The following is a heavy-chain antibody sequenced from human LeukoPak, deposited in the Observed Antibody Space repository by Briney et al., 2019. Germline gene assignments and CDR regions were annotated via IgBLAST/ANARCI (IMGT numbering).Heavy chain of an antibody. J-gene: IGHJ4*02. CDR3: AREGRGSGHWAGFDF. D-gene: IGHD7-27*01. Sequence: GDSVTLSCNTSGYTFSDHYVQWLRQAPGQGLDLMGWINPYSRDTSSARKLQGRVTMTKAKSITTAYLELTGLTSEDTAIYYCAREGRGSGHWAGFDFWGQGALVTVSS. V-gene: IGHV1-2*02. CDR1: GYTFSDHY. CDR2: INPYSRDT.